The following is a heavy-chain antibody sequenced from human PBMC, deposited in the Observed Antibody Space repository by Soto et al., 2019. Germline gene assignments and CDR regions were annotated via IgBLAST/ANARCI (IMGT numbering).Heavy chain of an antibody. CDR2: IRGEPLGGTA. CDR3: TRDLTMVVAIPSHAFDV. CDR1: GFTFGDYT. D-gene: IGHD3-22*01. J-gene: IGHJ3*01. V-gene: IGHV3-49*05. Sequence: EVQLVESGGGLVKPGRSLRLSCSASGFTFGDYTMSWFRQAPGKGLERVGFIRGEPLGGTAEYAASVKGRFTISRDDSKSTVYLQMNSLTPEDTAMYYCTRDLTMVVAIPSHAFDVWGHGTMVTVSS.